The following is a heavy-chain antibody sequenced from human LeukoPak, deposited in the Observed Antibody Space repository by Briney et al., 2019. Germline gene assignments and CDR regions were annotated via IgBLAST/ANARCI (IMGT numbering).Heavy chain of an antibody. V-gene: IGHV1-69*05. J-gene: IGHJ6*03. Sequence: SAKVSCKPSRGTFSSYAISWVRQAPGQGLDWMGGVMPICGTANYAQKFQGRVTITTDESTSTAYLELSSLRSEDTAVYYCASLTMVRGRHYYYYMDVWGKGTTVTVSS. CDR1: RGTFSSYA. CDR3: ASLTMVRGRHYYYYMDV. CDR2: VMPICGTA. D-gene: IGHD3-10*01.